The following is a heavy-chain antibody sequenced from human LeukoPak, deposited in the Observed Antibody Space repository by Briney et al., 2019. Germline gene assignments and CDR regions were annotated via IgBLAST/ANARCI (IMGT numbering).Heavy chain of an antibody. Sequence: PSQTLSLTCTVSGGSISSGDSYWSWIRQPPGKGLEWIGYIYYSGSTYYNPSLKSRVTISVDTSKNQFSLKLSSVTAADTAVYYCARADTEYGSGAINWFDPWGQGTLVTVSS. V-gene: IGHV4-30-4*01. J-gene: IGHJ5*02. CDR3: ARADTEYGSGAINWFDP. D-gene: IGHD3-10*01. CDR1: GGSISSGDSY. CDR2: IYYSGST.